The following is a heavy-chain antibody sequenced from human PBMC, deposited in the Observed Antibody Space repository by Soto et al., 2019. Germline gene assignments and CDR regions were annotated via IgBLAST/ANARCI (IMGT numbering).Heavy chain of an antibody. J-gene: IGHJ6*01. V-gene: IGHV5-51*01. CDR3: ASADSRITGTLSPSKYYYYYYGMDV. CDR1: GYSFTSYW. CDR2: IYPGDSDT. D-gene: IGHD1-7*01. Sequence: GESLKISCKGSGYSFTSYWIGWVRQMPRKGLEWMGIIYPGDSDTRYSPSFQGQVTISADKSISTAYLQWSSLKASDTAMYYCASADSRITGTLSPSKYYYYYYGMDVWGQGTTVTVSS.